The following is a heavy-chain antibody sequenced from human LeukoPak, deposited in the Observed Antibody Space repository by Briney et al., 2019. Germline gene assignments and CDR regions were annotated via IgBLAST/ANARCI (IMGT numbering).Heavy chain of an antibody. Sequence: PSETLSLTCAVYGGSFSGYYWSWIRQPPGKGLEWIGEINHSGSTNYNPSLKSRVTISVDTSKNQFSLKLSSVTAADTAVYYCARHLIIAAASGIADYWGQGTLVTVSS. CDR2: INHSGST. J-gene: IGHJ4*02. CDR1: GGSFSGYY. D-gene: IGHD6-13*01. V-gene: IGHV4-34*01. CDR3: ARHLIIAAASGIADY.